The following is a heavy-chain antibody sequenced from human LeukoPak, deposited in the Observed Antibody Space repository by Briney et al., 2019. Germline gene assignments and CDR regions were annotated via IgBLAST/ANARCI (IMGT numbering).Heavy chain of an antibody. CDR1: GYTFTSYY. Sequence: GASVKVSCKASGYTFTSYYMHWVRQAPGQGLEWMGLIDPSGGSTSYAQKFQGRVTMTRDTSTSTVYMELSSLRSEDTAVYYCAREVGFQRYSSSWYYFDYWGQRTLVTASS. D-gene: IGHD6-13*01. V-gene: IGHV1-46*01. CDR2: IDPSGGST. J-gene: IGHJ4*02. CDR3: AREVGFQRYSSSWYYFDY.